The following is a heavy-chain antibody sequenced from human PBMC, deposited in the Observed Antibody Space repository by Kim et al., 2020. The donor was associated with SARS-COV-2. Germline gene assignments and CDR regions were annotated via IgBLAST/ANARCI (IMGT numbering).Heavy chain of an antibody. Sequence: GGSLRLSCAASEFSVSTKTMTWVRQAPGKGLEWVSIIYRNGTTYYADSVKGRFTTSRDTSKNTLYLQMDNLRADDKAGYYCAGDNYNNYWYKYWGQGTLVTVSA. CDR1: EFSVSTKT. V-gene: IGHV3-53*01. CDR3: AGDNYNNYWYKY. J-gene: IGHJ4*02. CDR2: IYRNGTT. D-gene: IGHD1-20*01.